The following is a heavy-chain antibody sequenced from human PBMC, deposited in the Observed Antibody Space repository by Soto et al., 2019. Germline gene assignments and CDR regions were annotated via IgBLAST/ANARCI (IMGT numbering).Heavy chain of an antibody. Sequence: SVKVSCKAFGGTFSSYTISWVRQAPGQGLEWMGRIIPILGIANYAQKFQGRVTITADKSTSPASMELSGLRSEDTAVYYCARDGIWRWNSEVKNGSAPWGQGTLVTVSP. CDR1: GGTFSSYT. CDR2: IIPILGIA. CDR3: ARDGIWRWNSEVKNGSAP. D-gene: IGHD1-7*01. J-gene: IGHJ5*02. V-gene: IGHV1-69*04.